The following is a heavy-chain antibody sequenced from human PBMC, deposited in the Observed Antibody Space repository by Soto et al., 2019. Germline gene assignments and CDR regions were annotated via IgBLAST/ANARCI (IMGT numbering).Heavy chain of an antibody. CDR1: GGSISSGDYY. J-gene: IGHJ4*02. V-gene: IGHV4-30-4*01. Sequence: QVQLQESGPGLVKPSQTLSLTCTVSGGSISSGDYYWSWIREPAGKGLEWVGYSYYSGSTYYNPSLKSRATISVDTTKNQFSLKLSSVTAADTAVYYCASVGRWLLLRGDDYWGQGTLVTVSS. D-gene: IGHD5-12*01. CDR2: SYYSGST. CDR3: ASVGRWLLLRGDDY.